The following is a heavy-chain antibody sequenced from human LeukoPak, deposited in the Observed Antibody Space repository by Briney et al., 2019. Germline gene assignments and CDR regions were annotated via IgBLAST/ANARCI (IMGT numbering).Heavy chain of an antibody. CDR2: IYPGDSDT. CDR3: ARQDARVYYYYGMDV. D-gene: IGHD6-6*01. V-gene: IGHV5-51*01. CDR1: GYSFTNYW. J-gene: IGHJ6*02. Sequence: PGESLKISCKGSGYSFTNYWIAWVRQMPGKGLEWVGIIYPGDSDTRYNPSFQGQVTISADRSISTAYLHWGSLKASDTAMYYCARQDARVYYYYGMDVWGQGTTVTVSS.